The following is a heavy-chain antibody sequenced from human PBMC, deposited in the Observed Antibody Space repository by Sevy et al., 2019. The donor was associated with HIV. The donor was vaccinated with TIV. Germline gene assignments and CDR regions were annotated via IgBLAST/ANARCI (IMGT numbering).Heavy chain of an antibody. CDR3: ARLLMTLDYGDLDH. CDR2: LYHTGST. D-gene: IGHD4-17*01. Sequence: SETLSLTCAVSGYSITTGYYWGWIRQPPGKGLEWIGSLYHTGSTYYSPSLKSRVTISLNTSKNQVSLRLTSVTAADTAVYYCARLLMTLDYGDLDHWGQGTLVTVSS. CDR1: GYSITTGYY. V-gene: IGHV4-38-2*01. J-gene: IGHJ4*02.